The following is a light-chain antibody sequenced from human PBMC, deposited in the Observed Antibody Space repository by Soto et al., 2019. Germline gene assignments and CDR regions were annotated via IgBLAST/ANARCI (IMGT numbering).Light chain of an antibody. Sequence: EIVLTQSPDTLSLSPGERATLSCRASQSISSSYLAWYQQKPGQAPRLLIYGASSRATGIPDRFSGSGSGTDFTLTISSLQSEDFAVYYCQQYNNWPPWTFGQGTKVEIK. CDR2: GAS. CDR3: QQYNNWPPWT. CDR1: QSISSSY. J-gene: IGKJ1*01. V-gene: IGKV3-20*01.